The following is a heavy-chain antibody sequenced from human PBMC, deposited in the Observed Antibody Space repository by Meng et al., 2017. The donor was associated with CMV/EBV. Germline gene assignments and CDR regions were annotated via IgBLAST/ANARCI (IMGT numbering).Heavy chain of an antibody. CDR3: ARASDCGKYCCSYGLDV. CDR2: ISSGGVTK. V-gene: IGHV3-48*03. Sequence: GESLKISCAASEFTFSSYEMTWVRQAPGKGLEWVSYISSGGVTKYYADSVKGRFTISRDNAKSSLYLQMNSLRAEDTAAYYCARASDCGKYCCSYGLDVWGQGTTVTVSS. CDR1: EFTFSSYE. D-gene: IGHD1-26*01. J-gene: IGHJ6*02.